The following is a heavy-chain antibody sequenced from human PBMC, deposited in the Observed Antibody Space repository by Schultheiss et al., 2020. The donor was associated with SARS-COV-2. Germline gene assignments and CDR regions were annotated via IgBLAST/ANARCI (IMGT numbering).Heavy chain of an antibody. CDR1: GGSLTSHY. CDR3: ARSYGSGSYLTPDFDY. V-gene: IGHV4-59*11. Sequence: SETLSLTCTVSGGSLTSHYWTWIRQSPGKGLEWIGYIYYNGNTNCNPSLKSRVTMSIDTSKNQFSLKMSSVTAADTAVYYCARSYGSGSYLTPDFDYWGQGTLVTVSS. D-gene: IGHD3-10*01. CDR2: IYYNGNT. J-gene: IGHJ4*02.